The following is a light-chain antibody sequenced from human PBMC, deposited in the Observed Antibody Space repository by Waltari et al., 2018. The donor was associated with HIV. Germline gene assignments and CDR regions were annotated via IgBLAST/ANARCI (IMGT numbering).Light chain of an antibody. CDR1: SSNLGAGYT. Sequence: QSVLTQPPSVSGAPGQRVTISCTWSSSNLGAGYTVCWYRQLPGPAPKLLIYSNTNRPSGVPDRFSGSKSGTSASLAITGLQADDEADYYCQSYDSSLSGYVFGTGTKVTVL. CDR2: SNT. CDR3: QSYDSSLSGYV. J-gene: IGLJ1*01. V-gene: IGLV1-40*01.